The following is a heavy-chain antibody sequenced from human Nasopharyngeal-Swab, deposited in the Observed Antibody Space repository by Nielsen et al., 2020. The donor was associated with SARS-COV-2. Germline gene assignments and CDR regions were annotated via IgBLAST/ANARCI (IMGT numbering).Heavy chain of an antibody. D-gene: IGHD3-10*01. CDR3: TTDRRFGESLDY. CDR2: IKSKTDGGTT. Sequence: GGSLRLSCAASGFTFRNAWMSWVRQAPGKGLEWVGRIKSKTDGGTTDYAAPVKGRFTISRDDSKNTLYLQMNSLKTEDTAVYYCTTDRRFGESLDYWGQGTLVTVSS. CDR1: GFTFRNAW. J-gene: IGHJ4*02. V-gene: IGHV3-15*01.